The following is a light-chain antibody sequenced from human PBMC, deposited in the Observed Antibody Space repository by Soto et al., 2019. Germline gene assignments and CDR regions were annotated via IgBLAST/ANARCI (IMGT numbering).Light chain of an antibody. CDR2: GAS. CDR3: QQRSDLPIT. V-gene: IGKV3D-20*02. CDR1: QSVSSID. J-gene: IGKJ5*01. Sequence: DIVLTQSPGTLSLSPGERSTLSCRASQSVSSIDLAGYQQKPGQAPRLLIYGASSRATGIPDRFSGSGSGTDFTLTISRLEPEDFAVYYCQQRSDLPITFGQGTRLQIK.